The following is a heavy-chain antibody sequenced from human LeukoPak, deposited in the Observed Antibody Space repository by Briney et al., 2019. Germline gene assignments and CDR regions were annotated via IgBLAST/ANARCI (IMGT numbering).Heavy chain of an antibody. J-gene: IGHJ3*02. V-gene: IGHV4-59*01. CDR3: ARSNAFDI. CDR1: GGSINNYH. CDR2: IYYSGST. Sequence: SETLSLTCTVSGGSINNYHWGWIRQPPGKGLEWIGYIYYSGSTNYNPSLKSRVTISVDTSKNQVSLKLSGVTAADTAVYYCARSNAFDIWGQGTMVTVSS.